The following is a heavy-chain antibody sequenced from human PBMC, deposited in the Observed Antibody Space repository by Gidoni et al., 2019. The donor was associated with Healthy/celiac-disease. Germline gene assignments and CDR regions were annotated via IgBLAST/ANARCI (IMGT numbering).Heavy chain of an antibody. CDR3: AREEEGYCSSTSCYTNY. D-gene: IGHD2-2*02. CDR1: GFTFSSYS. V-gene: IGHV3-21*01. Sequence: EVQLVESGGGLVKPGGSLRLSCAASGFTFSSYSMTWVRQAPGKGLEWVSSISSSSSYIYYADSVKGRFTISRDNAKNSLYLQMNSLRADDTAVYYCAREEEGYCSSTSCYTNYWGQGTLVTVSS. J-gene: IGHJ4*02. CDR2: ISSSSSYI.